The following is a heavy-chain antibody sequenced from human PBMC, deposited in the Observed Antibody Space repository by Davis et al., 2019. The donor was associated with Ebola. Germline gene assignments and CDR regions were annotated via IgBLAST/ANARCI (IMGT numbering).Heavy chain of an antibody. Sequence: ASVKVSCKTSGYTFTSHGISWVRQAPGQGLEWMGWISAYSGNTNYAQKFQGRVTMTRDTSTNKVYMELSSLTSDDTAVYYCARRSSSSNHCDYWGQGTLVTVSS. D-gene: IGHD6-6*01. CDR3: ARRSSSSNHCDY. CDR1: GYTFTSHG. J-gene: IGHJ4*02. V-gene: IGHV1-18*01. CDR2: ISAYSGNT.